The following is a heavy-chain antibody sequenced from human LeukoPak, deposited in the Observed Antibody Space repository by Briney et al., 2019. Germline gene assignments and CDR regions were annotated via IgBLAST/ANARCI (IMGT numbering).Heavy chain of an antibody. J-gene: IGHJ4*02. V-gene: IGHV5-51*01. Sequence: GESLKISCKGSGYSFTTYWVAWVRQMPGKGLEWMGIIYPGDSETRYSPSFQGQVTFSADKSISTAYVQWSSLKASDSATYYCARGGIRDGYNYADYWGQGTLVTVS. D-gene: IGHD5-24*01. CDR2: IYPGDSET. CDR1: GYSFTTYW. CDR3: ARGGIRDGYNYADY.